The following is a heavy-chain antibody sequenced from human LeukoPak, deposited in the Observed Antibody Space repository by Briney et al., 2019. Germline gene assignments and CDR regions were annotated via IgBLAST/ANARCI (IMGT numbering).Heavy chain of an antibody. D-gene: IGHD1-26*01. CDR1: GGSISRSGYC. V-gene: IGHV4-39*01. Sequence: SETLSLTCTVSGGSISRSGYCWGWIRQSPGKGLEWIGSFYYGGTTHYNPSLRSRVTISIDTSKNQFSLKLSSVTAADTTVYYCVRHPHSGSYYGVSWYFDLWGRGTLVTVSS. CDR3: VRHPHSGSYYGVSWYFDL. J-gene: IGHJ2*01. CDR2: FYYGGTT.